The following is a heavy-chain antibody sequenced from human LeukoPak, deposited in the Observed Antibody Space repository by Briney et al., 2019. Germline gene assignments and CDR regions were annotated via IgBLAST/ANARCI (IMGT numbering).Heavy chain of an antibody. J-gene: IGHJ5*02. D-gene: IGHD3-3*01. V-gene: IGHV1-69*01. CDR1: GGTFSSYA. Sequence: ASVKVSCKASGGTFSSYAISWVRQAPGQGLEWMGGIIPIFGTANYAQKFQGRVTITADESTSTAYMELSSLRSEDTGVYYCARTYDFWSGGWFDPWGQGTLVTVSS. CDR3: ARTYDFWSGGWFDP. CDR2: IIPIFGTA.